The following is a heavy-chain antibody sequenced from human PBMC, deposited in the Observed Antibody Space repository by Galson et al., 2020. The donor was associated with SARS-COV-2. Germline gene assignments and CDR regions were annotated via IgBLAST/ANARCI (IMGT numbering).Heavy chain of an antibody. Sequence: KGSETLSLTCTVSGGSISSYHWSWIRQPPGQGLEWIAYIYYTGTTKYNPSLKSRVTMSLDTSKNQFSLNLSSVTAADTAVYYCARGDFSYFDYCGQGTLVTVSS. J-gene: IGHJ4*02. V-gene: IGHV4-59*08. CDR2: IYYTGTT. CDR3: ARGDFSYFDY. CDR1: GGSISSYH.